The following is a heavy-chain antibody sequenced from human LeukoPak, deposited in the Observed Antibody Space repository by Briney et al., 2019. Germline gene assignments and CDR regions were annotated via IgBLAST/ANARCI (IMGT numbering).Heavy chain of an antibody. Sequence: ASVKVSCKASGYSFTDHYIHWVRQAPGQGLEWMGWSNPNTGGTEYAQRFQGRVTMTRDTSISTVYMELRRLKFDDTAVYYCAREAAAGNWFDAWGQGSLVTVSS. D-gene: IGHD6-13*01. CDR3: AREAAAGNWFDA. CDR2: SNPNTGGT. V-gene: IGHV1-2*02. CDR1: GYSFTDHY. J-gene: IGHJ5*02.